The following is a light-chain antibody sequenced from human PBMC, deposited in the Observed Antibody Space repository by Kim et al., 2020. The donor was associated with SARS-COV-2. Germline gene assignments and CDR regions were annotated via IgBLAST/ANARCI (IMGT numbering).Light chain of an antibody. CDR2: GAS. J-gene: IGKJ4*01. CDR1: QSVSRNY. V-gene: IGKV3-20*01. Sequence: SPGERATLSCRASQSVSRNYLAWYQQRPGQAPRLLIYGASSRATGIPDRFSGTGYGTDFTFTITRLEREDFAVYYCQQYASSPLTFGGGTKVDIK. CDR3: QQYASSPLT.